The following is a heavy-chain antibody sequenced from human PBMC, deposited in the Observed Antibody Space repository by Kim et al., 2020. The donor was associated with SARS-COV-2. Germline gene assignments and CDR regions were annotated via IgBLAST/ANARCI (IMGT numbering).Heavy chain of an antibody. Sequence: SETLSLTCTVSGHTISSKNYYWAWIRQPPGKGLEWIGNIFYTGSANYNPSLESRVAISVDTSKNQFSLNLSSVTAAATGAYYCARDYQLLAPDFWGQGT. J-gene: IGHJ4*02. V-gene: IGHV4-39*02. D-gene: IGHD2-2*01. CDR3: ARDYQLLAPDF. CDR1: GHTISSKNYY. CDR2: IFYTGSA.